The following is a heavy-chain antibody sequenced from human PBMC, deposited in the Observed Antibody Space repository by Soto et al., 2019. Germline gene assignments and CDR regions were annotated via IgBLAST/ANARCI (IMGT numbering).Heavy chain of an antibody. Sequence: EVQVLESGGGSVQPGGSLRLSCAASGFTYSNFAMSWVRHAPGQGLEWVSEISGSTGTTYYADSVKGRFIISRDNSKNMVHLQTNSLRAEDTAVYYCAKHTSSSPYYMDVWGTGTTVTVSS. CDR1: GFTYSNFA. CDR2: ISGSTGTT. CDR3: AKHTSSSPYYMDV. J-gene: IGHJ6*03. D-gene: IGHD6-13*01. V-gene: IGHV3-23*01.